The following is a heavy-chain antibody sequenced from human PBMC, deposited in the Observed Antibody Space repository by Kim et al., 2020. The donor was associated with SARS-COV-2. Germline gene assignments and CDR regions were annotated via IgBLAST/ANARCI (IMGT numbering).Heavy chain of an antibody. Sequence: SVKVSCKASGYTFTSYAMNWVRQAPGQGLEWMGWINTNTGNPTYAQGFTGRFVFSLETSVSTAYLQISSLKAEDTAVYYCAREKYSYGLNWFDPWGQGTLVTVSS. J-gene: IGHJ5*02. CDR2: INTNTGNP. D-gene: IGHD5-18*01. CDR3: AREKYSYGLNWFDP. V-gene: IGHV7-4-1*02. CDR1: GYTFTSYA.